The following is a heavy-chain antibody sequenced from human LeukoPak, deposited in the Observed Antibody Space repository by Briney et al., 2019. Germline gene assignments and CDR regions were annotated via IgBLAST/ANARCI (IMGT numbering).Heavy chain of an antibody. CDR3: AREDYDSSGYYGPLDY. CDR2: INPNSGGT. J-gene: IGHJ4*02. D-gene: IGHD3-22*01. V-gene: IGHV1-2*02. CDR1: GYTFTSYY. Sequence: EASVKVSCKASGYTFTSYYMHWVRQAPGQGLEWMGWINPNSGGTNYAQKFQGRVTMTRDTSISTAYMELSRLRSDDTAVYYCAREDYDSSGYYGPLDYWGQGTLVTVSS.